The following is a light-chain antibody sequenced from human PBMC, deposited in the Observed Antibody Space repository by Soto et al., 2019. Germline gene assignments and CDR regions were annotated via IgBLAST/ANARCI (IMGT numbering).Light chain of an antibody. V-gene: IGKV1-9*01. J-gene: IGKJ4*01. CDR3: QQLNSYSALT. CDR1: QGISSY. Sequence: DIQLTQSPSFLSASVGDRVTITCRASQGISSYLAWYQQKPGKAPDLLIYAASTLQSGVPSRFSGSGSGTEFTLTISSLQPEDSATYYCQQLNSYSALTFGGGTKVEMK. CDR2: AAS.